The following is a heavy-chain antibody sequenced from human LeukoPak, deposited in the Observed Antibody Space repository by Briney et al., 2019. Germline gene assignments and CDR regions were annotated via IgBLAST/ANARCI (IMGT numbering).Heavy chain of an antibody. V-gene: IGHV4-39*01. CDR1: GGSISSSSYY. CDR2: IYYSGST. CDR3: ARHASQWELLFDY. Sequence: PSETLSLTCTVSGGSISSSSYYWGWIRQPPGKGLEWIGSIYYSGSTYYNPSLKSRVTISVDTSKNQFSLKLSSVTAADTAVYYCARHASQWELLFDYWGQGTLVTVSS. D-gene: IGHD1-26*01. J-gene: IGHJ4*02.